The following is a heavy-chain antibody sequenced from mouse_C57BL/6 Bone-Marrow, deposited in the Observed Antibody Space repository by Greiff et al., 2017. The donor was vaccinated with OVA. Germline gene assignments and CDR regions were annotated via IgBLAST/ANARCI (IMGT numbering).Heavy chain of an antibody. CDR3: ARDYYGSSLYAMDY. V-gene: IGHV1-54*01. CDR2: INPGSGGT. J-gene: IGHJ4*01. Sequence: QVQLQQSGAELVRPGTSVKVSCKASGYAFTNYLIEWVKQRPGQGLEWNGVINPGSGGTNYNEKFKGKATLTADKSSSTAYMQLSSLTSEDSAVYFCARDYYGSSLYAMDYWGQGTSVTVSS. D-gene: IGHD1-1*01. CDR1: GYAFTNYL.